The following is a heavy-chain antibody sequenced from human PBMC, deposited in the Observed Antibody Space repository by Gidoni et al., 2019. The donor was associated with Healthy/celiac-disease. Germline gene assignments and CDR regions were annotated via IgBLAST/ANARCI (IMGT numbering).Heavy chain of an antibody. V-gene: IGHV4-59*01. D-gene: IGHD6-6*01. CDR2: IYYSGST. Sequence: QVQLQESGPGLVKPSETLSLTCPVSGGSISSYYWSWIRQPPGKGLEWIGYIYYSGSTNSNPSLKSRVTISVDTSKNQFSLKLSAVTAADTAVYYGARGRAARLDYWGQGTLVTVSS. J-gene: IGHJ4*02. CDR3: ARGRAARLDY. CDR1: GGSISSYY.